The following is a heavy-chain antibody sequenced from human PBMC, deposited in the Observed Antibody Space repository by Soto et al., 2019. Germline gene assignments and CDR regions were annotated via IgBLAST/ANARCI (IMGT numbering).Heavy chain of an antibody. J-gene: IGHJ4*02. CDR3: ARSEMATISRFDY. CDR1: GGTFSSYA. D-gene: IGHD5-12*01. Sequence: RASVKVSCKASGGTFSSYAISWVRQAPGQGLEWMGGIIPIFGTANYAQKFQGRVTITADESTSTAYMELSSLRSEDTAVYYCARSEMATISRFDYWGQGTLVTVSS. CDR2: IIPIFGTA. V-gene: IGHV1-69*13.